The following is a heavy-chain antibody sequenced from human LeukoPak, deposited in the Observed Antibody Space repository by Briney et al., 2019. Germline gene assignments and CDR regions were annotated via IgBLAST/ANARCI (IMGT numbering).Heavy chain of an antibody. V-gene: IGHV3-15*04. CDR3: TTYGSGRKFDY. D-gene: IGHD3-10*01. J-gene: IGHJ4*02. CDR2: IESKTDGGTT. Sequence: GGSLRLSCAASGFSFSDAWMSWVRQIPGKGLEWVGRIESKTDGGTTDYAAPVKGKFTISRDDSTNTLYLQMNSLKSEDTAVYYCTTYGSGRKFDYWGQGILVTVSS. CDR1: GFSFSDAW.